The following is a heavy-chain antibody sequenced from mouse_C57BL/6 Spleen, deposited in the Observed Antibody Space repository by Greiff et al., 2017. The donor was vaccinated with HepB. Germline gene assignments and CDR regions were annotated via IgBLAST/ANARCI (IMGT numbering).Heavy chain of an antibody. CDR1: GYTFTSYW. Sequence: QVQLQQPGAELVMPGASVKLSCKASGYTFTSYWMHWVKQRPGQGLEWIGEIDPSDSYTNYNQKFKGKSTLTVDKSSSTSYMQLSSLTSEDSAVYDWARSADYYGSSYEFAYWGQGTLVTVSA. CDR3: ARSADYYGSSYEFAY. D-gene: IGHD1-1*01. V-gene: IGHV1-69*01. J-gene: IGHJ3*01. CDR2: IDPSDSYT.